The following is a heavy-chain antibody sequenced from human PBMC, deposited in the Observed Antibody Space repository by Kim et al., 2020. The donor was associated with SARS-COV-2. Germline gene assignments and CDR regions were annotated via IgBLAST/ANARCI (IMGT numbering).Heavy chain of an antibody. V-gene: IGHV3-30*01. J-gene: IGHJ4*02. D-gene: IGHD5-12*01. CDR3: ARAGAGYRGYFDY. Sequence: YAESRKGRLTISRDNSKNTLYLQMTSLGAEDTAVYYCARAGAGYRGYFDYWGQGTLVTVSS.